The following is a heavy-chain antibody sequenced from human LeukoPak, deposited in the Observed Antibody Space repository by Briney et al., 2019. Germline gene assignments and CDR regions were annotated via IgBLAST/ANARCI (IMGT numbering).Heavy chain of an antibody. CDR2: INPSGGST. CDR1: GYTFTSYY. CDR3: ATSLGLRLGELSLPFDY. J-gene: IGHJ4*02. V-gene: IGHV1-46*01. D-gene: IGHD3-16*02. Sequence: ASVKVSCKASGYTFTSYYMHWVRQAPGQGLEWMGIINPSGGSTSYAQKFQGRVTMTRDMSTSTVYMELSSLRSEDTAVYYCATSLGLRLGELSLPFDYWGQGTLVTVSS.